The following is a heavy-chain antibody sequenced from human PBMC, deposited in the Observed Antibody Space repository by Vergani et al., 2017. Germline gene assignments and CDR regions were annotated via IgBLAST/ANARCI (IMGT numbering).Heavy chain of an antibody. J-gene: IGHJ3*02. V-gene: IGHV3-23*01. CDR2: ISGSGGST. CDR1: GFTFSSYA. D-gene: IGHD6-6*01. Sequence: EVQLLESGGGLVKPGGSLRLSCAASGFTFSSYAMSWVRQAPGKGLEWVSAISGSGGSTYYADSVKGRFTISRDTSKNTLYLQMNSLRAEDTAVYYCAKCFVSSPYAFDIWGQGTMVTVSS. CDR3: AKCFVSSPYAFDI.